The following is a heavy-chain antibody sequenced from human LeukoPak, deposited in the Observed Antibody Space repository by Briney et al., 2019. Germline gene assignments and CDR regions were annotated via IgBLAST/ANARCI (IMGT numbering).Heavy chain of an antibody. D-gene: IGHD2-2*01. CDR2: ISAYNGNT. Sequence: ASVKVSCKASGYTFTIYGISWVRQAPGQGLEWMGWISAYNGNTNYAQKLQGRVTMTTDTSTSTAYMELRSLRSDDTAVYYCATDIVVVPAAMPGAFDIWGQGTMVTVSS. V-gene: IGHV1-18*01. CDR3: ATDIVVVPAAMPGAFDI. CDR1: GYTFTIYG. J-gene: IGHJ3*02.